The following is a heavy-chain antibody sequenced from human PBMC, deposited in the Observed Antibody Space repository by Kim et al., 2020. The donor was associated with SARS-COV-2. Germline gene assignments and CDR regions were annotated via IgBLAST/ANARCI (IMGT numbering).Heavy chain of an antibody. CDR2: NVNT. CDR3: ARGRPLDY. V-gene: IGHV1-18*01. J-gene: IGHJ4*02. Sequence: NVNTTHAQKFPGRVTMTTDTSTTTVYMELRSLKSDDTAVYYCARGRPLDYWGQGTLVTVSS.